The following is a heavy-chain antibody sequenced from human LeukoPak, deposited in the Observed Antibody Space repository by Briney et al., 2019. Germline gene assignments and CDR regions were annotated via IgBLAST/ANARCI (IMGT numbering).Heavy chain of an antibody. CDR1: GFTFSSYA. D-gene: IGHD6-13*01. CDR2: ISYDGSNK. CDR3: ARDDATSGDSFPWYAAFDY. J-gene: IGHJ4*02. Sequence: PGGSLRLSCAASGFTFSSYAMHWVRQAPGKGLEWVAVISYDGSNKYYADSVKGRFTISRDNSKNTLYLQMNSLRAEDTAVYYCARDDATSGDSFPWYAAFDYWGQGTLVTVSS. V-gene: IGHV3-30*04.